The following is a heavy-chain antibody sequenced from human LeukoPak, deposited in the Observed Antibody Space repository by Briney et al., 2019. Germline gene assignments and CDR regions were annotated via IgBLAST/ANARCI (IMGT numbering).Heavy chain of an antibody. V-gene: IGHV3-23*01. J-gene: IGHJ3*02. Sequence: GSLRLSCAASGFTFSSYAMSWVRQAPGKGLEWVSAISGSGGSTYYADSVKGRFTISRDNSKNTLYLQMNSLRAEDTAVYYCAKDLHIVVVPAAPANAFDIWGQGTMVTVSS. CDR3: AKDLHIVVVPAAPANAFDI. CDR2: ISGSGGST. CDR1: GFTFSSYA. D-gene: IGHD2-2*01.